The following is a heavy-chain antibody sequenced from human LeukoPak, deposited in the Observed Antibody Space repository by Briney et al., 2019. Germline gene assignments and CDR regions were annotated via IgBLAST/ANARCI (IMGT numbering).Heavy chain of an antibody. Sequence: GGSLRLSCAASGFTFSSYSMNWVRQAPGKGLEWVSYISSSSSTIYYADSVKGRFTISRDNAKNSLYLQMNSLRAEDTAVYYCASGVDSSSSPYYYYYMDVWGKGTTVTVSS. J-gene: IGHJ6*03. CDR3: ASGVDSSSSPYYYYYMDV. D-gene: IGHD6-6*01. CDR1: GFTFSSYS. CDR2: ISSSSSTI. V-gene: IGHV3-48*04.